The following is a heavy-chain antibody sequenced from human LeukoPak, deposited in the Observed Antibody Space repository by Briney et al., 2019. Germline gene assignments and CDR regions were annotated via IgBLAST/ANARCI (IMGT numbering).Heavy chain of an antibody. J-gene: IGHJ5*02. CDR3: ARVIPTTYYYGSGSYKYNWFDP. D-gene: IGHD3-10*01. Sequence: SETLSLTCAVYGGSFSGSYWSWIRQPPGKGMEWIGEINHSGSTNYHPSLKSRVTISVDTSKNQFSLKLSSVTAADTAVYYCARVIPTTYYYGSGSYKYNWFDPWGQGTLVTVSS. V-gene: IGHV4-34*01. CDR2: INHSGST. CDR1: GGSFSGSY.